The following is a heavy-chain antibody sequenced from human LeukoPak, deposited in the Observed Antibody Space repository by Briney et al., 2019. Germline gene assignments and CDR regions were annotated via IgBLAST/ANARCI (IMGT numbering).Heavy chain of an antibody. Sequence: SETLSLTCTASGGSISSYYRSWIRQPPGKGLEWIGYIYYSGSTNYNPSLKSRVTISVDTSKNQFSLKLSSVTAADTAVYYCARDSLGIAVAGTHGMDVWGQGTTVTVSS. J-gene: IGHJ6*02. D-gene: IGHD6-19*01. V-gene: IGHV4-59*01. CDR2: IYYSGST. CDR1: GGSISSYY. CDR3: ARDSLGIAVAGTHGMDV.